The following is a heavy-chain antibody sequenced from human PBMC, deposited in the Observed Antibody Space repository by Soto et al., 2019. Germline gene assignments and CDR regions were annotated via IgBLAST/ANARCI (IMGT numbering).Heavy chain of an antibody. CDR3: AGRYGVAFDI. D-gene: IGHD3-9*01. CDR2: IYHSGST. J-gene: IGHJ3*02. CDR1: GDSISSGGYS. Sequence: SETLSLTCAVSGDSISSGGYSWSWIRQPPGKGLEWIGYIYHSGSTYYNPSLKSRVTISVDRSKNQFSLKLSSVTAADTAVYYCAGRYGVAFDIWGQGTMVTVSS. V-gene: IGHV4-30-2*01.